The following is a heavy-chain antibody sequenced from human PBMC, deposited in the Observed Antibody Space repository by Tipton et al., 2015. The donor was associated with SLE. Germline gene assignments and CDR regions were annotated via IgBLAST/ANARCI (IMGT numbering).Heavy chain of an antibody. Sequence: QSGPEVKKPGASVKVSCKVSGYTFTSFDINWVRQAAGQGLEWMGWMNPNSGDAGYAQKFRGRVTMTRNTSMSTAFLELSSLRSDDTSVYYCARRPTKTSSWFNWFDPWGQGTRVIFSS. CDR2: MNPNSGDA. CDR1: GYTFTSFD. CDR3: ARRPTKTSSWFNWFDP. D-gene: IGHD2-2*01. V-gene: IGHV1-8*02. J-gene: IGHJ5*02.